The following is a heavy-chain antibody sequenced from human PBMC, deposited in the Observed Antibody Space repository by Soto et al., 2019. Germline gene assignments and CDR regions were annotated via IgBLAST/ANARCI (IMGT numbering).Heavy chain of an antibody. Sequence: EVQLLESGGGLVQPGGSLRLSCAASGFTFSSYAMSWVRQAPGKGLEWVSAISGSGGSTYYADSVKGRFTISRDNSKNTLYLQMNSLRAEDTAVYYCAKDAARLQLWFPGPFDYWGQGTLVTVSS. D-gene: IGHD5-18*01. V-gene: IGHV3-23*01. CDR3: AKDAARLQLWFPGPFDY. CDR2: ISGSGGST. J-gene: IGHJ4*02. CDR1: GFTFSSYA.